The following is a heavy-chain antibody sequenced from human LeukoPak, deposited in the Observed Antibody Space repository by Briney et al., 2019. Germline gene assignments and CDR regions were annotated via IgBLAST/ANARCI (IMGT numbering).Heavy chain of an antibody. Sequence: SETLSLTCTVSGGSISSYHWSWIRQPAGKGLEWIGRIYTSGSTNYNPSLKSRVTISVDTSKNQFSLKLSSVTATDTAVYYCAREGPNLYSSSWAPIPHYYYYGMDVWGQGTTVTVSS. CDR3: AREGPNLYSSSWAPIPHYYYYGMDV. CDR1: GGSISSYH. J-gene: IGHJ6*02. V-gene: IGHV4-4*07. D-gene: IGHD6-13*01. CDR2: IYTSGST.